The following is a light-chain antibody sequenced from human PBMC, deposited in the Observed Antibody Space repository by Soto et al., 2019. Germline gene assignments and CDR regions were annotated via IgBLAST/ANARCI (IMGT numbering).Light chain of an antibody. CDR1: HGIRND. Sequence: AIQMTQSPSSLSASVGDRVTITCRASHGIRNDLAWYQQKPGKAPKLLIDAASSLQSGVPSRFSGSGSGTDFALTIGSLQPEDFATYFCLQDYNYPYSFGQGTKVDIK. J-gene: IGKJ2*01. CDR2: AAS. CDR3: LQDYNYPYS. V-gene: IGKV1-6*01.